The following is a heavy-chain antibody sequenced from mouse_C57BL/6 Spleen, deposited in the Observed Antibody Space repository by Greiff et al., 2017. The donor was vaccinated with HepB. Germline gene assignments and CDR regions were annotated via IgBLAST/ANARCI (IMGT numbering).Heavy chain of an antibody. CDR1: GFTFSSYG. CDR3: ARHEGAYYFDY. Sequence: EVQGVESGGDLVKPGGSLKLSCAASGFTFSSYGMSWVRQTPDKRLEWVATTSSGGSYTYYPDSVKGRFTISRDNAKNTLYLQMSSLKSEDTAMYYCARHEGAYYFDYWGQGTTLTVSS. J-gene: IGHJ2*01. V-gene: IGHV5-6*01. CDR2: TSSGGSYT.